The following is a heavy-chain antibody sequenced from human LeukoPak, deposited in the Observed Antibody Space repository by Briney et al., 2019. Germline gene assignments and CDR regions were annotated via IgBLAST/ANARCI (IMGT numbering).Heavy chain of an antibody. D-gene: IGHD6-19*01. Sequence: GGSLRLSCAASGFTFSSHWMHWVRQAPGKGLVWVSHISSDGSSTSYADSVKGRFTISRDNAKNSLYLQMNSLRAEDTAVYFCARGTLGAWGWWGQGTLVTVSS. CDR1: GFTFSSHW. CDR3: ARGTLGAWGW. CDR2: ISSDGSST. J-gene: IGHJ4*02. V-gene: IGHV3-74*01.